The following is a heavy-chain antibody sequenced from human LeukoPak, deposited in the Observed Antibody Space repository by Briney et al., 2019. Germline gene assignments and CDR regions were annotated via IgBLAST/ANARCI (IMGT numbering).Heavy chain of an antibody. Sequence: ASVKVSCKASGYTFIDYYMHWVRQAPGQAPGQGLEWMGWIHPNSGGTNYAQKFQGRVTMTRDTSISTAYMEVSSLRSDDTAVYYCALIPGGSWAFDYWGQGTLVTVSS. J-gene: IGHJ4*02. CDR2: IHPNSGGT. CDR3: ALIPGGSWAFDY. V-gene: IGHV1-2*02. CDR1: GYTFIDYY. D-gene: IGHD6-13*01.